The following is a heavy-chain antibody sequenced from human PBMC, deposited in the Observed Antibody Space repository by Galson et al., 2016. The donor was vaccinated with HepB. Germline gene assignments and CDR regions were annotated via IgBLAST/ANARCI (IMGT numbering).Heavy chain of an antibody. V-gene: IGHV3-11*01. CDR2: ISGSADSR. D-gene: IGHD6-19*01. CDR3: ARMVPLYSGGWYVRGDGWFDP. Sequence: SLRLSCAASGFTFSHYFVSWIRQAPGKGLEWVSYISGSADSRRYADSVKGRFTSSRDNSQNSLSLQMNNLRAEDTAVYYCARMVPLYSGGWYVRGDGWFDPWGQGTLVTVSS. J-gene: IGHJ5*02. CDR1: GFTFSHYF.